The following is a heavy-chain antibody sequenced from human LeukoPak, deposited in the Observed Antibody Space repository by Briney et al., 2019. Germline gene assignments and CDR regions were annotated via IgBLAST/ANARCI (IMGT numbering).Heavy chain of an antibody. V-gene: IGHV3-74*01. CDR2: IYVDGHTT. CDR3: IRDFRSADL. CDR1: GFTFSNYW. J-gene: IGHJ5*02. Sequence: GGSLRLSCVASGFTFSNYWMHWVRQPPGKGLVWVSRIYVDGHTTNYADPVKGRFTISRDNAKNTVYLEMNSLSVEDTATYYCIRDFRSADLWGQGTLVTVTS.